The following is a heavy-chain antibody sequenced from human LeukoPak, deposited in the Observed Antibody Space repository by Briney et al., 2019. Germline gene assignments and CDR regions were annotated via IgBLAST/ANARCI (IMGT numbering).Heavy chain of an antibody. CDR1: GGSISSYY. CDR2: IYYSGST. V-gene: IGHV4-59*01. D-gene: IGHD1-26*01. Sequence: SETLSLTCTVSGGSISSYYWSWIRQPPGKGLEWIGYIYYSGSTSYNPSLKSRVTISVDTSKNQFSLKLSSVTAADTAVYYCASSSGSYSLGFDYWGQGTLVTVSS. CDR3: ASSSGSYSLGFDY. J-gene: IGHJ4*02.